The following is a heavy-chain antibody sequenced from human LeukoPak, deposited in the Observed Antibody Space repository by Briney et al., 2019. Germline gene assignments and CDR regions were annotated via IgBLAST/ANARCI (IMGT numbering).Heavy chain of an antibody. D-gene: IGHD1-26*01. CDR1: GYTFTGYY. V-gene: IGHV1-2*04. Sequence: ASVKVSCKASGYTFTGYYMHWVRQAPGQGLEWMGWINPNSGGTNYAQKFQGWVTMTEDTSTDTAYMELSSLRSEDTAVYYCATDFAGATTRYWGQGTLVTVSS. J-gene: IGHJ4*02. CDR2: INPNSGGT. CDR3: ATDFAGATTRY.